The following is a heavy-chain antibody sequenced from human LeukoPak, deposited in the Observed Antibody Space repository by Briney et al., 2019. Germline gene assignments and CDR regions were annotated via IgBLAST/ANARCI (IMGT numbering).Heavy chain of an antibody. CDR3: AKGLTGSGTQKYYFDY. CDR2: ISGSGGTT. CDR1: GITFSSHA. V-gene: IGHV3-23*01. D-gene: IGHD3-10*01. Sequence: PGGSLRLSCAASGITFSSHAMSWVRQAPGMGLEWVSAISGSGGTTYYADSVKGRFTISRDNSKNTLSLQMNNLRADDTAVSYCAKGLTGSGTQKYYFDYWGQGTLVTVSS. J-gene: IGHJ4*02.